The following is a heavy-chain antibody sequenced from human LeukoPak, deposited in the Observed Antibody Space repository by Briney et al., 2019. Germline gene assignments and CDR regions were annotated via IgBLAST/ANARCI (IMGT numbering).Heavy chain of an antibody. CDR2: IIHTGVDT. D-gene: IGHD3-3*01. J-gene: IGHJ4*02. CDR1: GFTISNYH. V-gene: IGHV3-23*01. CDR3: AKGPSYGYDFWSGYYLDY. Sequence: PGGSLRLSCAASGFTISNYHINWVRQAPGWGLEWVAAIIHTGVDTYYADSVKGRFTISRDNSKNTLYLQMNSLRAEDTAVYYCAKGPSYGYDFWSGYYLDYWGQGTLVTVSS.